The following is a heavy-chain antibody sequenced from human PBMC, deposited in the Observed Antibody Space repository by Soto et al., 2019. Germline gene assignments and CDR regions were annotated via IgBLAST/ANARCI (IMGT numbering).Heavy chain of an antibody. J-gene: IGHJ3*02. CDR2: IGTAGDT. CDR3: ARGPTEYCSGGSCYRDGAFDI. D-gene: IGHD2-15*01. Sequence: EVQLVESGGGLVQPGGSLRLSCAASGFTFSSYDMHWVRQATGKGLEWVSAIGTAGDTYYPGSVKGRFTISRENAKNSLXLXTNSLRAGDTGVYYGARGPTEYCSGGSCYRDGAFDIWGQGTMVTVSS. V-gene: IGHV3-13*01. CDR1: GFTFSSYD.